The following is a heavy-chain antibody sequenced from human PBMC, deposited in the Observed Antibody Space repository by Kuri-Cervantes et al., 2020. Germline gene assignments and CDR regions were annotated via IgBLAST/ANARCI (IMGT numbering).Heavy chain of an antibody. V-gene: IGHV4-30-2*01. CDR2: IYHSGST. D-gene: IGHD4-23*01. Sequence: SETLSLTCAVSGGSISSGGYSWSWIRQPPGEGLEWIGYIYHSGSTYYNPSLKSRVTISVDRSKNQFSLKLSSVTAADTAVYYCARERSHDYGGNSDAFDIWGQGTMVTVSS. CDR1: GGSISSGGYS. CDR3: ARERSHDYGGNSDAFDI. J-gene: IGHJ3*02.